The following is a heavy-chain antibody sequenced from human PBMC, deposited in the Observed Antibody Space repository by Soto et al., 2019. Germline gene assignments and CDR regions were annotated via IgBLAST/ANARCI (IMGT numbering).Heavy chain of an antibody. CDR3: ARGLENYYGVDV. CDR1: GFTFTTYW. Sequence: EVKVVESGGGLVQPGGSLRLSCAASGFTFTTYWMHWVRQVPGKGLVWVSRIKGDGSSLSYADSVKGRFTISRDNVENTVYLQMGSLRADDTAVYYCARGLENYYGVDVWGQGTTVTVSS. J-gene: IGHJ6*02. CDR2: IKGDGSSL. V-gene: IGHV3-74*01.